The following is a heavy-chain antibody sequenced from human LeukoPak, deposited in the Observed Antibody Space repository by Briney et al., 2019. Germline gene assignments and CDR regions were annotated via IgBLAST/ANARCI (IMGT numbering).Heavy chain of an antibody. V-gene: IGHV3-30*18. D-gene: IGHD6-19*01. CDR1: GFTFSSYG. J-gene: IGHJ3*02. CDR3: AKGSSGWYRGAFDI. Sequence: PGRSLRLSCAACGFTFSSYGMHWVRQAPGKGLEWVAVISYDGSNKYYADSVKGRFTISRDNSKNTLYLQMNSLRAEDTAVYYCAKGSSGWYRGAFDIWGQGTMVTVSS. CDR2: ISYDGSNK.